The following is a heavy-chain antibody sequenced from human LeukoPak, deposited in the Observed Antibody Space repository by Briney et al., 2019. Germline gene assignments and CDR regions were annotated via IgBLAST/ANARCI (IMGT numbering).Heavy chain of an antibody. Sequence: SETLSLTCAVSGYSISSGYYWGWIRQPPGKGLEWIGSIYHSGSTYYNPSLKSLVTISVDTSKNPFSLKLSSVTAADTAVYYCARPPLGTDAFDIWGQGTMVTVSS. CDR3: ARPPLGTDAFDI. CDR2: IYHSGST. D-gene: IGHD7-27*01. J-gene: IGHJ3*02. V-gene: IGHV4-38-2*01. CDR1: GYSISSGYY.